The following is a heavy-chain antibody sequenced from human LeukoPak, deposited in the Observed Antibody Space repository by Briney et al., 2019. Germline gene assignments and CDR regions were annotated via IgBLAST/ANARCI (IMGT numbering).Heavy chain of an antibody. V-gene: IGHV1-2*04. Sequence: ASVKVSCKASGYTFTGYYMHWVRQAPGQGLEWMGWINPNSGGTNYAQKFQGWVTMTRDTSISTAYMELSRLRSDDTAVYYCAREMYYYDSSGPTKMDYYYGMDVWGQGTTVTVSS. CDR3: AREMYYYDSSGPTKMDYYYGMDV. CDR2: INPNSGGT. D-gene: IGHD3-22*01. CDR1: GYTFTGYY. J-gene: IGHJ6*02.